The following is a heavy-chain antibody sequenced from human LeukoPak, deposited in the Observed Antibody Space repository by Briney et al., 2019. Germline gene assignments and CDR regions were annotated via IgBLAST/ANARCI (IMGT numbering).Heavy chain of an antibody. Sequence: SETLPLTCTVSGGSISSYYWSWIRQPPGKGLEWIGYIYYSGSTNYNPSLKSRVTISVDTSKNQFSLKLSSVTAADTAVCYCAREQGYYDSSGYLDYWGQGTLVTVSS. J-gene: IGHJ4*02. CDR1: GGSISSYY. D-gene: IGHD3-22*01. CDR2: IYYSGST. CDR3: AREQGYYDSSGYLDY. V-gene: IGHV4-59*01.